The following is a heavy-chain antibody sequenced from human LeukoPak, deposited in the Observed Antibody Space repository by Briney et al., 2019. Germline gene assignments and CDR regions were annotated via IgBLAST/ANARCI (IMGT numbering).Heavy chain of an antibody. Sequence: PSETLSLTCAVYGGSFSGYYWSWIRQPPGKGLEWIGEINHSGSTNYNPSLKSRVTISVDTSKNQFSLKLSSVTAADTAAYYCAREGSYGVDYWGQGTLVTVSS. D-gene: IGHD5-18*01. CDR2: INHSGST. CDR3: AREGSYGVDY. J-gene: IGHJ4*02. CDR1: GGSFSGYY. V-gene: IGHV4-34*01.